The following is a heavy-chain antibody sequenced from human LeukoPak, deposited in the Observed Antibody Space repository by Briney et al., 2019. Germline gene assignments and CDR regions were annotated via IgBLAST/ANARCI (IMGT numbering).Heavy chain of an antibody. CDR3: ARIRAGCSSNSCYIDP. V-gene: IGHV4-4*02. CDR2: IYHSGTT. J-gene: IGHJ5*02. CDR1: GGSISSSNW. Sequence: SGTLSLTCAVSGGSISSSNWWTWVRQSPGKGLESTGEIYHSGTTNYNPSLKGRVTISVDKSKNQFSLKVNSMTAADTAVYYCARIRAGCSSNSCYIDPWGQGTLVTVSS. D-gene: IGHD2-2*02.